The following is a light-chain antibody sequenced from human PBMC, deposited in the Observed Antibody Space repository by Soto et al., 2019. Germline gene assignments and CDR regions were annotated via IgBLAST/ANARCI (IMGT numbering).Light chain of an antibody. CDR2: GAS. Sequence: EIVLTQSPGTLSLSPGERATLSCRASQSVSSSFLAWYQQKPGQAPRLLIYGASSRATGIPDRFSGSGSGXXXTLTISRLEPEDVAVYYCQQYGSSPLTFGGGTKVEIK. CDR3: QQYGSSPLT. V-gene: IGKV3-20*01. J-gene: IGKJ4*01. CDR1: QSVSSSF.